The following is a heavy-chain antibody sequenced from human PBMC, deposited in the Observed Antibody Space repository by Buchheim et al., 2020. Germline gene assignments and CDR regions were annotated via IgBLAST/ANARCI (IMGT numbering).Heavy chain of an antibody. D-gene: IGHD1-26*01. J-gene: IGHJ6*02. CDR1: GFTFGDYA. Sequence: EVQLVESGGGLVQPGRSLRLSCTASGFTFGDYAMSWVRQAPGKGLEWVGFIRSKAYGGTTEYAASVKGRFTISRDDSKSIAYLQMNSLKTEDTAVYYCTREVRTGPREYYYYGMDVWGQGTT. CDR2: IRSKAYGGTT. V-gene: IGHV3-49*04. CDR3: TREVRTGPREYYYYGMDV.